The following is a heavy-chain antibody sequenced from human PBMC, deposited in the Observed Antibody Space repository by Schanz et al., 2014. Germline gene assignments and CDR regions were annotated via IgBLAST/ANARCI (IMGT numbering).Heavy chain of an antibody. Sequence: QVQLVQSGADVKKPGSSVRVSCKASGGTFSTYPINWLRQAPGQGLEWMGRIIPIHGIVNYAQRFQDRVRITADKSTSTAYMELSSLRSDDTAVYYCARGSPENMIRGELDYWGQGTLVTVSS. CDR2: IIPIHGIV. D-gene: IGHD3-10*01. CDR3: ARGSPENMIRGELDY. CDR1: GGTFSTYP. J-gene: IGHJ4*02. V-gene: IGHV1-69*02.